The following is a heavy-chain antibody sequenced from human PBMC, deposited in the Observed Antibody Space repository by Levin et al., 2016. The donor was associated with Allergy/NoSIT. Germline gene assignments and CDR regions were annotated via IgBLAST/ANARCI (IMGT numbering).Heavy chain of an antibody. Sequence: ASVKVSCKASGYTFTDYYIHWVRQAPGQGLEWMGRINPKNADTKYAQKFQGRVTMTSDTSISTGYMELNSLKSDDTAVYYCVRDRQSGYLSDYWGQGTLVTVSS. CDR3: VRDRQSGYLSDY. CDR1: GYTFTDYY. V-gene: IGHV1-2*02. J-gene: IGHJ4*02. CDR2: INPKNADT. D-gene: IGHD3-3*01.